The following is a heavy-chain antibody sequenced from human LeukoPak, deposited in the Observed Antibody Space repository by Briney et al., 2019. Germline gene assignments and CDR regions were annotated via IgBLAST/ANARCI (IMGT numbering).Heavy chain of an antibody. Sequence: PSETLSLTCAVYGGSFSGYYWSWIRQPPGKGLEWIGEINHRRSTNYNPSLKSRVTMSVDTSKNQFSLNLSSVTAADTAVYYCARDRSSSYLFDYWGQGTLVTVSS. CDR1: GGSFSGYY. V-gene: IGHV4-34*01. J-gene: IGHJ4*02. CDR3: ARDRSSSYLFDY. D-gene: IGHD6-13*01. CDR2: INHRRST.